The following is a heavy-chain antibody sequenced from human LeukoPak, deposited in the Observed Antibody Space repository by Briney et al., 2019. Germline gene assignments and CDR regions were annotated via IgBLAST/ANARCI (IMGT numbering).Heavy chain of an antibody. CDR3: ARDRGYSWRSFDY. V-gene: IGHV3-33*01. CDR1: GFTFSSYG. Sequence: GRSLRLSCAASGFTFSSYGMHWVRQAPGKGLEWVAVIWYDGSNKYYADSVKGRFTISRDNSKNTLYLQMNSLRAEDTAVYYCARDRGYSWRSFDYWGQGTLVTVSS. J-gene: IGHJ4*02. CDR2: IWYDGSNK. D-gene: IGHD5-18*01.